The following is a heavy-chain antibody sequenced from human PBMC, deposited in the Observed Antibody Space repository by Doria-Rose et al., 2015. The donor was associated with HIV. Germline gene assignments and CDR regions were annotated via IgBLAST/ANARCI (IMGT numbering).Heavy chain of an antibody. V-gene: IGHV2-26*01. D-gene: IGHD6-13*01. Sequence: QVTLKESGPVLVIPTETLTLTCTVSGVSLSSPGMGVSWIRQPPGKALEWLANIFSDDERSYKTSLKSRLTISRGTSKSQVVLTMTDMDPVDTATYYCARIKSSRWYHKYYFDFWGQGTLVIVSA. CDR1: GVSLSSPGMG. J-gene: IGHJ4*02. CDR2: IFSDDER. CDR3: ARIKSSRWYHKYYFDF.